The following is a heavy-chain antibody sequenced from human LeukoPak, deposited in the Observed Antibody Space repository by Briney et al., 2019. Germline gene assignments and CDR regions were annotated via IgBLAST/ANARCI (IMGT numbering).Heavy chain of an antibody. D-gene: IGHD3-22*01. CDR1: GGTFTIHT. CDR3: ANDDTSGYDQA. V-gene: IGHV1-69*02. J-gene: IGHJ4*02. Sequence: SVKVSCKASGGTFTIHTITWVRQAPGQGLEWMGRIIPVVGTHYAQKFQGRVTITADKSTSTAYMELSSLRSDDTAVYYCANDDTSGYDQAWGQGTLVTVSS. CDR2: IIPVVGT.